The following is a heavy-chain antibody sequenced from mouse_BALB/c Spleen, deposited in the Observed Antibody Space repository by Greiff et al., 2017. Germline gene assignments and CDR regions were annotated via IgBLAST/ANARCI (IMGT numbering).Heavy chain of an antibody. CDR3: ALQLGLLDY. CDR1: GYTFTSYT. D-gene: IGHD3-1*01. J-gene: IGHJ2*01. Sequence: VHLVESGAELARPGASVKMSCKASGYTFTSYTMHWVKQRPGQGLEWIGYINPSSGYTNYNQKFKDKATLTADKSSSTAYMQLSSLTSEDSAVYYCALQLGLLDYWGQGTTLTVSS. CDR2: INPSSGYT. V-gene: IGHV1-4*01.